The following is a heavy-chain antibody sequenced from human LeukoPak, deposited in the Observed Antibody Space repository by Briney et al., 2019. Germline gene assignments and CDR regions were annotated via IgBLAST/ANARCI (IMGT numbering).Heavy chain of an antibody. CDR1: GYTFTSYD. J-gene: IGHJ2*01. CDR2: MNPNSGNT. V-gene: IGHV1-8*01. Sequence: ASVKVSCKASGYTFTSYDINWVRQATGQGLEWVGWMNPNSGNTGYAQKFQGRVTMTRNTSISTAYMEPSSLRSEDTAVYYCARGYYGSGSYYARYFDLWGRGTLVTVSS. CDR3: ARGYYGSGSYYARYFDL. D-gene: IGHD3-10*01.